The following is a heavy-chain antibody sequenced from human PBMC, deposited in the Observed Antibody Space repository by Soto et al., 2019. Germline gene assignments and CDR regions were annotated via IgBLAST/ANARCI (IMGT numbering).Heavy chain of an antibody. CDR2: INQSGST. D-gene: IGHD2-8*02. CDR1: GGSFSGDY. V-gene: IGHV4-34*01. Sequence: PSETLSLTCVVSGGSFSGDYWSWIRQPPGKGLEWIGDINQSGSTNYNPSLKSRVTISVDTSKNQFSLKLTSVTAADTAVYYCARDKITGLFDYWGQGTLVTVSS. CDR3: ARDKITGLFDY. J-gene: IGHJ4*02.